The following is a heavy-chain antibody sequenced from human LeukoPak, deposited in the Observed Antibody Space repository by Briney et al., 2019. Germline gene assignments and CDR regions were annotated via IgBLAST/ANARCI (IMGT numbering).Heavy chain of an antibody. CDR3: ARDGLGVTDYWYFDL. CDR1: GFTFSDYY. CDR2: ISSSSRHT. D-gene: IGHD2-21*02. Sequence: GGSLRLSCAVSGFTFSDYYMSWIRQAPGKGLEWVSHISSSSRHTNYADSVKGRFTISRDNAKNSLYLQMNSLRAEDTAVYYCARDGLGVTDYWYFDLWGRGTLVTVSS. V-gene: IGHV3-11*05. J-gene: IGHJ2*01.